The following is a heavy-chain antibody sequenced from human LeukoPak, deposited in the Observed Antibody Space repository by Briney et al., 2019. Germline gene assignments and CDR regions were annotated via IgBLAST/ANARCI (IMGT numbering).Heavy chain of an antibody. Sequence: SETLSLTCAVYGGSFSGYYWSWIRQRPGKGLEWIGEINHSGSTNYNPSLKSRVTITVDTSKNQFSLKLSSVTAADTAVYYCTRGSIAYYYMDVWGKGTTVTISS. CDR1: GGSFSGYY. CDR2: INHSGST. D-gene: IGHD3-22*01. CDR3: TRGSIAYYYMDV. J-gene: IGHJ6*03. V-gene: IGHV4-34*01.